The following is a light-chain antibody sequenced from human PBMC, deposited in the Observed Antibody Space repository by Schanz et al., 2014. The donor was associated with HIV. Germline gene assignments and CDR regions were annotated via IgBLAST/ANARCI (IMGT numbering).Light chain of an antibody. CDR2: EVS. CDR3: AAWDDSLNGAG. CDR1: SSDVGGYNY. J-gene: IGLJ7*01. V-gene: IGLV2-14*03. Sequence: QSVLTQPASVSGSPGQSITISCTGTSSDVGGYNYVSWYQQHPGKAPKLMIYEVSNRPSGVPDRFSGSKSGNTASLAISGLQAEDEADYYCAAWDDSLNGAGFGGGTQLTVL.